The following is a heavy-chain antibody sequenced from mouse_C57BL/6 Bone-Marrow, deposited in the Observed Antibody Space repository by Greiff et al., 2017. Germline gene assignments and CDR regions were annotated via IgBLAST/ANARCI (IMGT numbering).Heavy chain of an antibody. D-gene: IGHD2-4*01. V-gene: IGHV1-53*01. CDR2: INPSNGGT. CDR3: ARGSTMITRYFDV. J-gene: IGHJ1*03. CDR1: GYTFTSYW. Sequence: QVQLQQPGTELVKPGASVKLSCKASGYTFTSYWMHWVKQRPGQGLEWIGNINPSNGGTTYNEKFKSKATLTVDKSSSTAYMQLSSLTSEDSAVYYCARGSTMITRYFDVWGTGTTVTVSS.